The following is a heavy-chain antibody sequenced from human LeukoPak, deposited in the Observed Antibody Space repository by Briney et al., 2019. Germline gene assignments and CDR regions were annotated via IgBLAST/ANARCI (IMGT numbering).Heavy chain of an antibody. CDR3: ARSRRDHYYGSGSYFIIDY. D-gene: IGHD3-10*01. Sequence: SETLSFTCTVSGGSISSGSYYWSWIRQPAGKGLEWIGHIYTSGSTNYNPSLKSRVTISVDTSKNQFSLKLSSVTAADTAVYYCARSRRDHYYGSGSYFIIDYWGQGTLVTVSS. V-gene: IGHV4-61*09. J-gene: IGHJ4*02. CDR2: IYTSGST. CDR1: GGSISSGSYY.